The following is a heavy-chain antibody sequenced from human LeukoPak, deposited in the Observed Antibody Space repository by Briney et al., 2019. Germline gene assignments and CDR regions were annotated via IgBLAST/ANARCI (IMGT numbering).Heavy chain of an antibody. CDR1: GYTLTELS. Sequence: ASVTVSCKVSGYTLTELSMHWVRQAPGKGLEWMGGFDPEDGETIYAQKFQGRVTMTEDTSTDTAYMELSSLRSEDTAVYYCATGYGDYAPPRLDYWGQGTLVTVSS. CDR3: ATGYGDYAPPRLDY. J-gene: IGHJ4*02. D-gene: IGHD4-17*01. CDR2: FDPEDGET. V-gene: IGHV1-24*01.